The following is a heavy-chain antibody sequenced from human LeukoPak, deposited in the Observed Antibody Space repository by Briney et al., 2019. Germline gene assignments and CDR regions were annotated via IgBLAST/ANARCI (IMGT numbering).Heavy chain of an antibody. D-gene: IGHD1-1*01. V-gene: IGHV3-74*01. Sequence: GGSLRLSCAASGFTFSNYWMHWVRQVPGKGLVWVSRINRDGSSTSYADSVKGRVTISRDNAKNTLYLQMNSLRAEDTAVYYCAKELEPDAFDIWGQGTMVTVSS. J-gene: IGHJ3*02. CDR2: INRDGSST. CDR3: AKELEPDAFDI. CDR1: GFTFSNYW.